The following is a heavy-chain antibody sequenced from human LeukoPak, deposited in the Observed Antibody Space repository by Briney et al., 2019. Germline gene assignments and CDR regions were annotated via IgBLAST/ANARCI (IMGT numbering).Heavy chain of an antibody. CDR1: GFTVSSNY. D-gene: IGHD5-12*01. CDR3: ARGIVATIGNYYYYYYMDV. Sequence: QAGGSLRLSCAASGFTVSSNYMSWVRQAPGKGLEWVSVIYSGGSTYYADSVKGRSTISRDNAKNSLYLQMNSLRAEDTAVYYCARGIVATIGNYYYYYYMDVWGKGTTVTISS. J-gene: IGHJ6*03. V-gene: IGHV3-53*01. CDR2: IYSGGST.